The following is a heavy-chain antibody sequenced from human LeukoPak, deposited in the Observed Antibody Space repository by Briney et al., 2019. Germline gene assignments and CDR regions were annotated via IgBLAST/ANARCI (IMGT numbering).Heavy chain of an antibody. J-gene: IGHJ4*02. V-gene: IGHV3-30-3*01. CDR2: ISYDGSNK. CDR3: ASGGYGPGSYFDY. Sequence: GRSLRLSCAASGFRFSTYAMHWVRQAPGKGLEWVAVISYDGSNKDYADSVKGRFTISRDNSKNTLYLEMNNLRVEDTAVYYCASGGYGPGSYFDYWGQGTLVTASS. CDR1: GFRFSTYA. D-gene: IGHD3-10*01.